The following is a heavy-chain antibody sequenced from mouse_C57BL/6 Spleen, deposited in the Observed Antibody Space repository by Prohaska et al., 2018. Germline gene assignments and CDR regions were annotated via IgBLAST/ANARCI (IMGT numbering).Heavy chain of an antibody. CDR2: IRLKSVYYST. D-gene: IGHD1-1*01. CDR1: GFTFSNYW. V-gene: IGHV6-3*01. Sequence: EVKLEESGGGLVQPGGSMKLSCVASGFTFSNYWMNWVRQSPEKGLEWVAQIRLKSVYYSTHYAESVYGMFTISRDDSKGRGNVQMNSLRADETGIYYSTGAGSRLGDWGQGTTLTVSS. J-gene: IGHJ2*01. CDR3: TGAGSRLGD.